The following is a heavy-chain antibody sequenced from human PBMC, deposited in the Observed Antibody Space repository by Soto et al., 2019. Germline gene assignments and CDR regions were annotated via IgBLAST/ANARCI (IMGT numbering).Heavy chain of an antibody. Sequence: GGSLRLSCAASGFTFSSYSINWVRQAPGKGLEWVSSISSSSSYIYYADSVKGRFTISRDNAKNSLYLQMNSLRAEDTAVYYCARARVEYGGNGWFDPWGQGTLVTVSS. V-gene: IGHV3-21*01. CDR3: ARARVEYGGNGWFDP. CDR1: GFTFSSYS. J-gene: IGHJ5*02. D-gene: IGHD2-8*01. CDR2: ISSSSSYI.